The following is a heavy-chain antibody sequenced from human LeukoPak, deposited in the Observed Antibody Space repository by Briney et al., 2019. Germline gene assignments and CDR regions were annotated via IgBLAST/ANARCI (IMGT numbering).Heavy chain of an antibody. J-gene: IGHJ4*02. V-gene: IGHV4-59*11. CDR3: ARVKHYYDSSGYLDY. CDR1: GGSISSHY. Sequence: SETLSLTCTVSGGSISSHYWSWIRQPPGKGLEWIGYIYYSGSTNYNPSLKSRVTISVDTSKNQFSLKLSSVTAADTAVYYCARVKHYYDSSGYLDYWGQGSVVTVSS. CDR2: IYYSGST. D-gene: IGHD3-22*01.